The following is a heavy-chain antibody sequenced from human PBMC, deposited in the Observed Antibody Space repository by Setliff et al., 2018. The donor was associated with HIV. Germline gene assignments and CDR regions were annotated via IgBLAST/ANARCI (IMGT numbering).Heavy chain of an antibody. Sequence: PSETLSLTCTVSGDSISSGGYYWSWIRQPPGKGLEWIGYINYSGRTNYNPSLKSRATISLDTSKNQFSLKLTSVTAADTAVYFCAASADGDCATTSCTNWFDPWGQGTLVTVSS. CDR2: INYSGRT. D-gene: IGHD2-2*01. CDR3: AASADGDCATTSCTNWFDP. J-gene: IGHJ5*02. CDR1: GDSISSGGYY. V-gene: IGHV4-61*08.